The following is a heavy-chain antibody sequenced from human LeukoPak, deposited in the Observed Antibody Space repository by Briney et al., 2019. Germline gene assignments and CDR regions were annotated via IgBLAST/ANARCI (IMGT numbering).Heavy chain of an antibody. CDR3: ARGGATGGRFEN. V-gene: IGHV3-7*01. D-gene: IGHD1-26*01. J-gene: IGHJ4*02. Sequence: GGSLRLSCVASGFPYDVQTMSWVRQAPGKGLEWVASMRGDGREIHYVDSVKGRFTISRDNPKNSLYLQINSLRAEDTAVYYCARGGATGGRFENWGQGTLVTVSS. CDR1: GFPYDVQT. CDR2: MRGDGREI.